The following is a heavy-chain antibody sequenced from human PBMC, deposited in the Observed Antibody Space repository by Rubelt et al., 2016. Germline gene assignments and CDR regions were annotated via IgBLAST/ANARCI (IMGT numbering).Heavy chain of an antibody. CDR1: GYSFTSYW. V-gene: IGHV5-51*01. Sequence: EVQLVQSGAEVKKPGESLKISCKGSGYSFTSYWIGWVRQMPGKGLEWMGIIYPGYSDTRYSPAFQGQVTISADKSISTAYLQWSSLKASDTAMYYCASLSSSSHDAFDIWGQGTMVTVSS. J-gene: IGHJ3*02. CDR2: IYPGYSDT. D-gene: IGHD6-6*01. CDR3: ASLSSSSHDAFDI.